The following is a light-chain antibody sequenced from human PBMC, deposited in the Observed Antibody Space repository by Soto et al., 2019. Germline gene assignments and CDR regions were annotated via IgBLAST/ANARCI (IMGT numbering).Light chain of an antibody. V-gene: IGKV1-6*01. Sequence: IQITLSPSSLSASVGDRVTITCRASQAITNDLGWYQQKPGKAPNLLIYAASSLRSGVPSRFSGSGSGTHFTLTINSLQAEDSATYFCLQDYTYPWTFGQGTKVAIK. CDR1: QAITND. CDR3: LQDYTYPWT. J-gene: IGKJ1*01. CDR2: AAS.